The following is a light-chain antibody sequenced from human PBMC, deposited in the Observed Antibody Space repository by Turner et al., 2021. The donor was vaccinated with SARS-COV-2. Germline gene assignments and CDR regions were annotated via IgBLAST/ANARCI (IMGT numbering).Light chain of an antibody. CDR2: DAS. J-gene: IGKJ1*01. CDR1: QSVDSN. Sequence: DIVLTQSPATLSLSPGERATLSCRASQSVDSNLAWYQQKPGQAPRLLIYDASNRATGVPARFSGSGSGTDFTLTITRLEPDDFAIYYCQQRFKWPPLTFGQGTKVEI. CDR3: QQRFKWPPLT. V-gene: IGKV3-11*01.